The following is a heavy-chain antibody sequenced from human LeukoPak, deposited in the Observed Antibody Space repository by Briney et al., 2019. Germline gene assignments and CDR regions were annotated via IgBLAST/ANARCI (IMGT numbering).Heavy chain of an antibody. CDR2: ISGSGGST. J-gene: IGHJ4*02. Sequence: GRSLRLSCAASGFTFSSYAMSWVRQAPGKGLEWVSAISGSGGSTYYADSVKGRFTISRDNSKNTLYLQMNSLRAEDTAVYYCASWPRLGSKSVTADYWGQGTLVTVSS. V-gene: IGHV3-23*01. CDR3: ASWPRLGSKSVTADY. CDR1: GFTFSSYA. D-gene: IGHD5-12*01.